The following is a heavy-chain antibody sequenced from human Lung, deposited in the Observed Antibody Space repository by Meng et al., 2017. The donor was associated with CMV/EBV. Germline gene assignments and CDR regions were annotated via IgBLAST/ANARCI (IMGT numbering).Heavy chain of an antibody. Sequence: GESLKISCAASGFTFDDYTMHWVRQAPGKGLEWVSLISWDGGSTYYADSVKGRFTISRDNSKNSLYLQMNSLRTEDTALYYCAKDRYSGSYSSPGYFDYWGQGKXVTVVS. CDR1: GFTFDDYT. V-gene: IGHV3-43*01. D-gene: IGHD1-26*01. CDR3: AKDRYSGSYSSPGYFDY. CDR2: ISWDGGST. J-gene: IGHJ4*02.